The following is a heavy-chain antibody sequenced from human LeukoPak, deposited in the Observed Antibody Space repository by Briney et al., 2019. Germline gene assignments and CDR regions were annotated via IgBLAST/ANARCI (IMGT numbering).Heavy chain of an antibody. CDR1: GYTFTSYG. J-gene: IGHJ6*03. V-gene: IGHV1-18*01. Sequence: ASVKVSCKASGYTFTSYGISWVRQAPGQGLEWMGWISAYNGNTNYAQKLQGRVTMSTDTSTSTGYMELRSLRSDDTAVYFCARGRVSSSTWYSTYYYFFYMDFWGKGTTVTVSS. CDR2: ISAYNGNT. D-gene: IGHD4-11*01. CDR3: ARGRVSSSTWYSTYYYFFYMDF.